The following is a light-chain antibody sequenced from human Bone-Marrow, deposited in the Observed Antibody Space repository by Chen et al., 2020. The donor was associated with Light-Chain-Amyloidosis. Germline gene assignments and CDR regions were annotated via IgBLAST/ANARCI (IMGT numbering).Light chain of an antibody. Sequence: QSALTQPASVSGSPGQSIPISCPGTSGDSGTSNHVSWYQKHPGKAPKVMFYAVSNRPSGVSNSFSGPKSGNTASLTISWLQAEDEADYYCRSFTSSSSYVFGPGTKVTVL. V-gene: IGLV2-14*01. CDR2: AVS. CDR1: SGDSGTSNH. J-gene: IGLJ1*01. CDR3: RSFTSSSSYV.